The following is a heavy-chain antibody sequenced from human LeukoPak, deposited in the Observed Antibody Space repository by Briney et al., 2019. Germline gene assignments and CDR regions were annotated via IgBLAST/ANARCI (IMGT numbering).Heavy chain of an antibody. D-gene: IGHD3-16*01. CDR2: ISSSSSYI. J-gene: IGHJ3*02. CDR1: GFTFSSYS. V-gene: IGHV3-21*01. CDR3: ARDQRLGAFDI. Sequence: GGSLRLSCAASGFTFSSYSMNWVRQAQGKGLEWVSSISSSSSYIYYADSVKGRFTIPRDNAKKSLYLQMNSLRAEDTAVYYCARDQRLGAFDIWGQGTMVTVSS.